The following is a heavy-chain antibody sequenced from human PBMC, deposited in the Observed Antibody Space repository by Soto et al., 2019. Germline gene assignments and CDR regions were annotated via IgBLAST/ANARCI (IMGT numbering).Heavy chain of an antibody. J-gene: IGHJ6*02. CDR1: GDSVSSNSAA. V-gene: IGHV6-1*01. CDR2: TYYRSKWYN. CDR3: ARDTAMVMRYYYGMDV. Sequence: SQTLSLICAISGDSVSSNSAAWNWIRQSPSRGLEWLGRTYYRSKWYNDYAVSVKSRITINPDTSKNQFSLQLNSVTPEDTAVYYCARDTAMVMRYYYGMDVWGQGTTVTVSS. D-gene: IGHD5-18*01.